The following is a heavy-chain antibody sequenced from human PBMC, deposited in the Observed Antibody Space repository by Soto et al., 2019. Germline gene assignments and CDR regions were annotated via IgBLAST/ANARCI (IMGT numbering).Heavy chain of an antibody. D-gene: IGHD6-19*01. Sequence: ASVKVSCKSSRVAFSKFIVTWVRQAPGLGLEWVGGIIPIFGTANYAQKFQGRVTITADESTSTSYMEVNNLRSEDTAVYYCAKVRYSSPMGYYYGMDVWGQGTTVTVSS. J-gene: IGHJ6*02. CDR1: RVAFSKFI. CDR3: AKVRYSSPMGYYYGMDV. V-gene: IGHV1-69*13. CDR2: IIPIFGTA.